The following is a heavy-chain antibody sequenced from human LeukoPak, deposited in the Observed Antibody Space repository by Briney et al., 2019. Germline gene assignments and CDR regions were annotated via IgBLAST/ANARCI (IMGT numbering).Heavy chain of an antibody. CDR2: INPNSGGT. D-gene: IGHD6-19*01. Sequence: ASVKVSCKASGYTFTGYYMHWVRQAPGQGLEWMGWINPNSGGTNYAQKFQGRVTMTRDTSISTAYMELSRLRSDDTAVYYCARAPQWLVTFQHWGQGTLVTVSS. CDR3: ARAPQWLVTFQH. CDR1: GYTFTGYY. J-gene: IGHJ1*01. V-gene: IGHV1-2*02.